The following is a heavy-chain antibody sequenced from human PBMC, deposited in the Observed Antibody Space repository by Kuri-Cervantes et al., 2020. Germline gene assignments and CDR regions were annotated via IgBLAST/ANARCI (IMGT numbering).Heavy chain of an antibody. V-gene: IGHV3-9*01. Sequence: GGSLRLSCAASGFTFSSYEMNWVRQAPGKGLEWVSGISWNSGSIGYADSVKGRFTISRDNAKNSLYLQMTNLRPEDTAFYYCAKGRGTSSQNFDSWGQGTLVTVSS. CDR3: AKGRGTSSQNFDS. D-gene: IGHD6-6*01. CDR2: ISWNSGSI. J-gene: IGHJ4*02. CDR1: GFTFSSYE.